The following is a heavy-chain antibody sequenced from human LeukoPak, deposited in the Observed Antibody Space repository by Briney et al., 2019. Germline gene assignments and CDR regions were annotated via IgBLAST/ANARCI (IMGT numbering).Heavy chain of an antibody. J-gene: IGHJ6*03. CDR2: ISHTGST. CDR1: GGSINRHY. Sequence: SETLSLTCSVSGGSINRHYWSWIRQSSVGGLEWIGYISHTGSTNYNPSLMSRVTISVDTSKNQFSLKLSSVTAADTAVYYCARRRGSYSSYYYYYYMDVWGKGTTVTVSS. D-gene: IGHD3-10*01. V-gene: IGHV4-59*11. CDR3: ARRRGSYSSYYYYYYMDV.